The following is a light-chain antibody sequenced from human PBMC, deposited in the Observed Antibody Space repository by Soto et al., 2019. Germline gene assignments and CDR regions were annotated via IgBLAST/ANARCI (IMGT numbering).Light chain of an antibody. V-gene: IGKV3-20*01. CDR2: GAS. J-gene: IGKJ5*01. Sequence: EILLTQSPATLSLSPGERATLSCRASQSVTTNYLAWYQQRPGQAPRLLIDGASSRATGIPDRFSGSGSGTDFTLTISRLEPEDFAVYFCRQYGISPITFGQGTRLEIK. CDR1: QSVTTNY. CDR3: RQYGISPIT.